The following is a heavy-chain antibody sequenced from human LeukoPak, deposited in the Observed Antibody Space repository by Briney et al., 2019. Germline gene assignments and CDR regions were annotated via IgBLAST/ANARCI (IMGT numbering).Heavy chain of an antibody. V-gene: IGHV3-66*01. CDR2: IYSGGST. Sequence: GGSLRLSCAASGFTVSSNYMSWVRQAPGKGLEWVSVIYSGGSTYYADSAKGRFTISRDNSKNTLYLQMNSLRAEDTAVYYCATTGYYGSGSYPYYYYGMDVWGQGTTVTVSS. J-gene: IGHJ6*02. CDR3: ATTGYYGSGSYPYYYYGMDV. CDR1: GFTVSSNY. D-gene: IGHD3-10*01.